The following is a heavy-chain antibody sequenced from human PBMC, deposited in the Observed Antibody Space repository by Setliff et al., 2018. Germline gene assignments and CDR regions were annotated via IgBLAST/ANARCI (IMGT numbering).Heavy chain of an antibody. J-gene: IGHJ5*02. CDR2: INHSGST. CDR1: GVSFSGYY. Sequence: PSETLSLTCAVYGVSFSGYYWSWIRQPPGKGLEWIGEINHSGSTNYNPSLKSRVTISVDTSKNQFSLKLISVTAADTAVYYCARARIQLWSSPYNWFDPWGQGTLVTVSS. D-gene: IGHD5-18*01. V-gene: IGHV4-34*01. CDR3: ARARIQLWSSPYNWFDP.